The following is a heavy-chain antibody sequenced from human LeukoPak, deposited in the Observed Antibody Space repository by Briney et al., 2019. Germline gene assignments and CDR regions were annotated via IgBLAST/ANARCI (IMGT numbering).Heavy chain of an antibody. D-gene: IGHD4-17*01. J-gene: IGHJ3*02. CDR1: GFIFREYA. CDR3: ARDPNGDYIGAIDN. Sequence: PGGSLRLSCAASGFIFREYAMTWVRQAPGKGLEWVSSITASDYTTYADSVKGRFTISRDNSKNTLYLQMDSLRGDDTALYHCARDPNGDYIGAIDNWGQGTMVTVSS. CDR2: ITASDYTT. V-gene: IGHV3-23*01.